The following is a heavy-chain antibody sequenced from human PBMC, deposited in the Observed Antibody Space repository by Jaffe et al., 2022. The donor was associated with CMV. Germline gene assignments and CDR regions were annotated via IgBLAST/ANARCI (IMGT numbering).Heavy chain of an antibody. CDR2: IYYSGST. CDR1: GGSISSSSYY. D-gene: IGHD6-19*01. Sequence: QLQLQESGPGLVKPSETLSLTCTVSGGSISSSSYYWGWIRQPPGKGLEWIGSIYYSGSTYYNPSLKSRVTISVDTSKNQFSLKLSSVTAADTAVYYCARRWGGSGWFYWGQGTLVTVSS. V-gene: IGHV4-39*01. J-gene: IGHJ4*02. CDR3: ARRWGGSGWFY.